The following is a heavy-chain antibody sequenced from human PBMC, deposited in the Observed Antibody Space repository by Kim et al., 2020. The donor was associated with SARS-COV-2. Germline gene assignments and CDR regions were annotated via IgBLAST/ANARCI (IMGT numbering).Heavy chain of an antibody. Sequence: SETLSLTCAVYGGSFSGYYWSWIRQPPGKGLEWIGEIYHSGSTDYNPSLKSRVTISIDTSKNQFSLKLNSVTAADTAVYYCARGLNIGQLEESYLFDYW. J-gene: IGHJ4*01. V-gene: IGHV4-34*01. CDR3: ARGLNIGQLEESYLFDY. CDR1: GGSFSGYY. D-gene: IGHD1-1*01. CDR2: IYHSGST.